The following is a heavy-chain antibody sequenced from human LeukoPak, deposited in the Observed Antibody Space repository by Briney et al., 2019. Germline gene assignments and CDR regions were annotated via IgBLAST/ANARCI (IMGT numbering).Heavy chain of an antibody. D-gene: IGHD1-1*01. CDR1: GFAFGDFA. CDR2: IKTKLYGGTT. Sequence: GGSLRLSCTASGFAFGDFAMNWVRQAPGKGLEWVGFIKTKLYGGTTEYAASVKGRFTISRDDSKATAYLQMNSLKTEDTAVYYCTRDHRDDWNPGYYFDYWGQGTLVTVSS. V-gene: IGHV3-49*04. CDR3: TRDHRDDWNPGYYFDY. J-gene: IGHJ4*02.